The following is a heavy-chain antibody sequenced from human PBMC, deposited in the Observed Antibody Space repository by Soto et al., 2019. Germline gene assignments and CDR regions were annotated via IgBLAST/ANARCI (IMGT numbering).Heavy chain of an antibody. CDR1: GFTFSSYA. J-gene: IGHJ4*02. CDR3: AREMGDYYGSGSSINPYFDY. V-gene: IGHV3-30-3*01. D-gene: IGHD3-10*01. CDR2: ISYDGSNK. Sequence: PGGSLRLCCAASGFTFSSYAMHGVRQAPGKGLEWVAVISYDGSNKYYADSVKGRFTISRDNSKNTLYLQMNSLRAEDTAVYYCAREMGDYYGSGSSINPYFDYWGQGTLVTVSS.